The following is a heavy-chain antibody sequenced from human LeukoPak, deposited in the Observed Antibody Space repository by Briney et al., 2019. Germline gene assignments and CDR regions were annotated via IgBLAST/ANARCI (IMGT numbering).Heavy chain of an antibody. Sequence: SETLSLTCGVSDSSISSGYFWGWIRQPPGKGLEWIGGIFHDGNTYYSPSLKSRATISVDTSKNQFSLKLSSVTAADTAVYYCASERGTSYYYYYGMDVWGQGTTVTDSS. J-gene: IGHJ6*02. CDR1: DSSISSGYF. V-gene: IGHV4-38-2*01. CDR2: IFHDGNT. CDR3: ASERGTSYYYYYGMDV. D-gene: IGHD1-26*01.